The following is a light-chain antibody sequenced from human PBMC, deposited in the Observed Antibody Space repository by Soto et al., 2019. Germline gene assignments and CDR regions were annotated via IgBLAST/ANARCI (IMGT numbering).Light chain of an antibody. V-gene: IGLV1-40*01. CDR3: QSYDSRLSSWV. CDR1: SSSIGAGYD. J-gene: IGLJ3*02. CDR2: GNN. Sequence: QAVVTQPPSVSGAPGQRVTISCTGSSSSIGAGYDVHWYQQLPGTAPKLLIYGNNNRPSGVVDRFSGSKSGTSASLAITGLQAEDEADYFCQSYDSRLSSWVFGGGTQLTVL.